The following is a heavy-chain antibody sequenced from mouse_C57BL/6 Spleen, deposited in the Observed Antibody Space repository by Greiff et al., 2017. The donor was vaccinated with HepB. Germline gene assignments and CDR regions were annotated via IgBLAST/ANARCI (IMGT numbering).Heavy chain of an antibody. V-gene: IGHV5-4*01. J-gene: IGHJ2*01. Sequence: EVKLVESGGGLVKPGGSLKLSCAASGFTFSSYAMSWVRQTPEKRLEWVATISDGGSYTYYPDNVKGRFTISRDNAKNNLYLQMSHLKSEDTAMYYCARDRGIYYYGSSYVEYFDYWGQGTTLTVSS. CDR1: GFTFSSYA. CDR3: ARDRGIYYYGSSYVEYFDY. D-gene: IGHD1-1*01. CDR2: ISDGGSYT.